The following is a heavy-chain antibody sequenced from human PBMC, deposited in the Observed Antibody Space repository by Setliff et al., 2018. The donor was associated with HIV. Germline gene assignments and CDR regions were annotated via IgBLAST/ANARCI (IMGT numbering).Heavy chain of an antibody. CDR3: ARPTTGVGGGAAFDI. CDR1: GGSMNSHY. CDR2: VYHSGTT. Sequence: SETLSLTCTVSGGSMNSHYWSWIRQPPGKGLEWIGYVYHSGTTYYNPSLKSRVTISVDTSKNHFSLKLNSVTAADTAVYFCARPTTGVGGGAAFDIWGQGTMVTVSS. D-gene: IGHD2-8*01. V-gene: IGHV4-59*08. J-gene: IGHJ3*02.